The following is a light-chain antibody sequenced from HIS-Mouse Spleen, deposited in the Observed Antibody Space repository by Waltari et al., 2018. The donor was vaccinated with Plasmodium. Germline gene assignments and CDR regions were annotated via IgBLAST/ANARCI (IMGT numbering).Light chain of an antibody. CDR3: YSTDSSGNHRV. CDR2: EDS. Sequence: SYELTQPPSVSVSPGQTARITCSGDALTKKYAYWYQQKLSQAPVLVIYEDSKRPSGNPERFSGSSSGTMATLTISGAQVEDEADYYCYSTDSSGNHRVFGGGTKLTVL. CDR1: ALTKKY. V-gene: IGLV3-10*01. J-gene: IGLJ3*02.